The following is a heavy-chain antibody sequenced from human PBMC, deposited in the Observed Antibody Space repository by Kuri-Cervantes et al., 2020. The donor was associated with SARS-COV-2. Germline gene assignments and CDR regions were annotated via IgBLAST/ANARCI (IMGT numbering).Heavy chain of an antibody. V-gene: IGHV1-2*02. D-gene: IGHD3-10*01. Sequence: ASVKVSCKASGYTFSDYYIHWVRQAPGQGLEWMGWINPKTGGAKYAQKFQGRVTMTRDTSISTAYMELSSLRSEDTAVYYCAREAPGGPMGGFHDAFDIWGQGTMVTVSS. CDR3: AREAPGGPMGGFHDAFDI. J-gene: IGHJ3*02. CDR1: GYTFSDYY. CDR2: INPKTGGA.